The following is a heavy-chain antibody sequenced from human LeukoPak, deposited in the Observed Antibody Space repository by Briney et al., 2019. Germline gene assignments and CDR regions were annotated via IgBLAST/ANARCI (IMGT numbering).Heavy chain of an antibody. D-gene: IGHD2-2*01. CDR2: IHSSGNT. V-gene: IGHV4-4*07. J-gene: IGHJ5*02. CDR3: ARLSAMAEA. CDR1: GGSISNHY. Sequence: SETPSLTCTVSGGSISNHYWSWIRQPAGRGLEWIGRIHSSGNTNYTPSLTSRVSVSLDTPKQQFSLTLTSVTAADPPVYYCARLSAMAEAWGQGTLVTVSS.